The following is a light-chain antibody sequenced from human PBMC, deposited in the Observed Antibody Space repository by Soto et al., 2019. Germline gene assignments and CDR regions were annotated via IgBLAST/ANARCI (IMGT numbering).Light chain of an antibody. CDR1: QSVSSS. J-gene: IGKJ4*01. Sequence: EIVLTQSPATLSLSPGERATLSCRASQSVSSSLAWYQQKPGQAPRLLIYDASSRATGIPDRFSGSGSGTDFTLTISRLEPEDFAVYFCQQYGSSPLTFGGGTKVDIK. CDR3: QQYGSSPLT. CDR2: DAS. V-gene: IGKV3-20*01.